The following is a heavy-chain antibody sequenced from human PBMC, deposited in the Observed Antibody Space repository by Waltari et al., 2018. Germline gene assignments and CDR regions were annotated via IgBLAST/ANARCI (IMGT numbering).Heavy chain of an antibody. CDR1: GFSLNTSGVG. CDR2: IYWDDDK. Sequence: QITLKESGPALVKPTQTLTLTCTFSGFSLNTSGVGVGWIRQPPGQALEWLALIYWDDDKDYRPSLKSRLTITKDTSKNQVVLMMTNMDPEDTGTYYCAHRRRVCLNLSSRCYTPMFDDWGQGTLVIVSS. J-gene: IGHJ4*02. V-gene: IGHV2-5*02. CDR3: AHRRRVCLNLSSRCYTPMFDD. D-gene: IGHD2-2*01.